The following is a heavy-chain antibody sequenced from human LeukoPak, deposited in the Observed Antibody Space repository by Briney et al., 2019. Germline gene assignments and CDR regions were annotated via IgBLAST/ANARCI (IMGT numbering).Heavy chain of an antibody. J-gene: IGHJ4*02. Sequence: GASVKVSCKASGYTFTSYYMHWVRQAPGQGLEWMGIINPSGGSTSYAQKFQGRVTMTRDTSTSTVYMELSSLRSKDTAVYYCARDLDIYYYDSSGYYPDYWGQGTLVTVSS. CDR2: INPSGGST. CDR3: ARDLDIYYYDSSGYYPDY. D-gene: IGHD3-22*01. CDR1: GYTFTSYY. V-gene: IGHV1-46*01.